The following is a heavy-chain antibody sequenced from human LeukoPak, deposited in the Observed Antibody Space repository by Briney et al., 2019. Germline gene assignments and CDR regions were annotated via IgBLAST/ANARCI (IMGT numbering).Heavy chain of an antibody. CDR2: INPNNGGT. V-gene: IGHV1-2*02. CDR1: GYTFTGYY. D-gene: IGHD1-1*01. CDR3: ARARIPVTGTRVLDY. Sequence: EASVKVSCKASGYTFTGYYIYWVRQAPGQELEWMGWINPNNGGTNYAQKFQGRATMTRDTSISTADMELNRLRSDDTAVYYCARARIPVTGTRVLDYWGQGTLVTVSS. J-gene: IGHJ4*02.